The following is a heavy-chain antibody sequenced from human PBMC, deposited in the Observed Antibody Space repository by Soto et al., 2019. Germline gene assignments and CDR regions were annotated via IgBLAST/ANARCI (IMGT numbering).Heavy chain of an antibody. CDR1: GFSSFA. Sequence: GGSLRLSCTPSGFSSFAMSWVRQAPGKGLEWVAGISSSGGTTIYADSVKGRFTLSRDNSRDTLVLQMNSLRAEDTATYYCAKMTSVTLRGYFDYWGQGTLVTVSS. J-gene: IGHJ4*02. D-gene: IGHD4-17*01. CDR3: AKMTSVTLRGYFDY. CDR2: ISSSGGTT. V-gene: IGHV3-23*01.